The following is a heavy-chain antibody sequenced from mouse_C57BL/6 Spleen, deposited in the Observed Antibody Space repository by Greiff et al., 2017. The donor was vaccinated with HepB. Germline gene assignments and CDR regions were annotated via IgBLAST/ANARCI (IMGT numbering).Heavy chain of an antibody. Sequence: ESGPELVKPGASVKISCKASGYAFSSSWMNWVKQRPGKGLEWIGRIYPGDGDTNYNGKFKGKATLTADKSSSTAYMQLSSLTSEDSAVYFCAHTYYSNYGGDYWGQGTTLTVSS. V-gene: IGHV1-82*01. CDR1: GYAFSSSW. CDR2: IYPGDGDT. CDR3: AHTYYSNYGGDY. J-gene: IGHJ2*01. D-gene: IGHD2-5*01.